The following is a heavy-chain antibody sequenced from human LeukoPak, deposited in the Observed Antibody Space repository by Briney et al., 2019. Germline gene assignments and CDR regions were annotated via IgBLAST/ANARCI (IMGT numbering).Heavy chain of an antibody. CDR2: ISAYNGNT. CDR1: GYTFTSYG. D-gene: IGHD3-22*01. V-gene: IGHV1-18*01. J-gene: IGHJ4*02. Sequence: ASVXXXCXAXGYTFTSYGXSGVRQAPGQGVEGMGWISAYNGNTNYAQKLQGRVTMTTDTYTRTAYMEVKRLRYGETAVYYCAVINAYYYDSSGYYFDHWGQGTLVTVSS. CDR3: AVINAYYYDSSGYYFDH.